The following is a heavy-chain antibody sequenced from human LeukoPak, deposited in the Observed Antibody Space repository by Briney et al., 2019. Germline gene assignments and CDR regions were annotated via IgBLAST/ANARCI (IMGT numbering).Heavy chain of an antibody. CDR1: GYTFTSYD. D-gene: IGHD6-13*01. CDR3: ARGRRSGIAAAGNFDY. V-gene: IGHV1-8*02. Sequence: ASVKVSCKASGYTFTSYDINWVRQATGQGLELMGWMNPNSGNTGYAQKFQGRVTMTRNTSISTAYMELSSLRSEDTAVYYCARGRRSGIAAAGNFDYWGQGTLVTVSS. J-gene: IGHJ4*02. CDR2: MNPNSGNT.